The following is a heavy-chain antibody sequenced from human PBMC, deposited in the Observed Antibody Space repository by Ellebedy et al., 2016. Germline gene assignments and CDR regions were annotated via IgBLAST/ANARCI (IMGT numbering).Heavy chain of an antibody. V-gene: IGHV1-24*01. CDR2: FDPEDGET. J-gene: IGHJ3*02. CDR3: AIGSVVPAPDAFDI. D-gene: IGHD2-2*01. Sequence: ASVKVSCXVSGYTLTELSMHWVRQAPGKGLEWMGGFDPEDGETIYAQKFQGRVTMTEDTSTDTAYMELSSLRSEDTAVYYCAIGSVVPAPDAFDIWGQGTMVTVSS. CDR1: GYTLTELS.